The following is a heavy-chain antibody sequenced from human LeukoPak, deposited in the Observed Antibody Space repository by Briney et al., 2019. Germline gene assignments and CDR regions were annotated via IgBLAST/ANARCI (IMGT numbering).Heavy chain of an antibody. CDR2: INPSGGDT. D-gene: IGHD1-26*01. CDR3: AKGGSYAPLDY. Sequence: PGGSLRLSCAASGFTLTDSAMTWVRQAPGKGLEWVSAINPSGGDTIYTDSVKDRFTISRDNSKNTLYLQMNSLRGEDTAIYYCAKGGSYAPLDYWGQGTLVTVSS. V-gene: IGHV3-23*01. J-gene: IGHJ4*02. CDR1: GFTLTDSA.